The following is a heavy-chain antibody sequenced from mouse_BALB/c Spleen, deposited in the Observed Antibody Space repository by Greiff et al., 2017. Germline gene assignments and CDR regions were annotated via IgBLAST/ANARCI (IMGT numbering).Heavy chain of an antibody. CDR1: GYSITSDYA. J-gene: IGHJ2*01. Sequence: EVKLQESGPGLVKPSQSLSLTCTVTGYSITSDYAWNWIRQFPGNKLEWMGYISYSGSTSYNPSLKSRISITRDTSKNQFFLQLNSVTTEDTATYYCARGGPILTGTVDYWGQGTTLTVSS. D-gene: IGHD4-1*01. V-gene: IGHV3-2*02. CDR3: ARGGPILTGTVDY. CDR2: ISYSGST.